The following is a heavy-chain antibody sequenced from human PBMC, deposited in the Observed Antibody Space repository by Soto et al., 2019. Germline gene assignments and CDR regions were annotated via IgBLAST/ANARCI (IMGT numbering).Heavy chain of an antibody. CDR2: INPSAGGT. CDR3: ARDSTLAY. J-gene: IGHJ4*02. CDR1: GYIFTSYY. V-gene: IGHV1-46*01. Sequence: ASVKVSCKASGYIFTSYYMHWVRQAPGQGLEWMGIINPSAGGTSYAQKFQARVTMTRDTSTSTIYMEPSSLTSEDTAVYYCARDSTLAYWGQGTLVTVSS.